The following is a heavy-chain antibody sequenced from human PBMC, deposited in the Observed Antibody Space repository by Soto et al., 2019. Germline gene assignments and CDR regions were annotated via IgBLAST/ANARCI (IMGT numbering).Heavy chain of an antibody. V-gene: IGHV2-5*01. D-gene: IGHD6-6*01. Sequence: QITLKESGPTLVKPTQTLTLTCTFSGFSLSTVGVGVGWIRQPPVKALQWLALIYWNGDKYYSPSLTNRLTITKDTSKNQVVLTMTDMDPVDAGTFFCAHKGQLVGDWFDPWGQGTLVTVSS. CDR3: AHKGQLVGDWFDP. J-gene: IGHJ5*02. CDR2: IYWNGDK. CDR1: GFSLSTVGVG.